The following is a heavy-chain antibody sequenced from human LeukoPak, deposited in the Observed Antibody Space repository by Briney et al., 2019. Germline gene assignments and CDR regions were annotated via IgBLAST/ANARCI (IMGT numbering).Heavy chain of an antibody. V-gene: IGHV4-34*01. CDR3: ARDGYCGGDCYSGVRSIDY. J-gene: IGHJ4*02. D-gene: IGHD2-21*02. CDR2: INHSGST. Sequence: KSSETLSLTCAVYGGSFSGYYWSWIRQPPGKGLEWIGEINHSGSTNYNPSLKSRVTISVDTSKNQFSLKLSSVTAADTAVYYCARDGYCGGDCYSGVRSIDYWGQGTLVTVSS. CDR1: GGSFSGYY.